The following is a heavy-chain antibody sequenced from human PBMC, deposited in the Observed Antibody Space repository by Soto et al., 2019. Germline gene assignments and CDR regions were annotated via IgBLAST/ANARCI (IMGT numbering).Heavy chain of an antibody. CDR2: IILPFGTP. J-gene: IGHJ4*02. CDR1: GTRFSNFA. V-gene: IGHV1-69*13. Sequence: GSSVKVSCKASGTRFSNFAIGWGRQAPGQGLELMGGIILPFGTPNYAQKFQGRVTISADESMTTAYMELRGLRSEDTAVYYCVRCRDYGGFFYYWGQGTLVPAPQ. CDR3: VRCRDYGGFFYY. D-gene: IGHD3-10*01.